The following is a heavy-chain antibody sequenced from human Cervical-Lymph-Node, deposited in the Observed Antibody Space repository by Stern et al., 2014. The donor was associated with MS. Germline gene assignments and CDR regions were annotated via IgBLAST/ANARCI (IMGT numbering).Heavy chain of an antibody. CDR3: ARDDGKGVYYFDY. CDR1: GFTFSSYG. D-gene: IGHD2-8*01. J-gene: IGHJ4*02. Sequence: QVQLVQSGGGVVQPGRSLRLSCAASGFTFSSYGMHWVRQAPGKGLEWVAVIWYDGSNKYYADSVKGRFTISRDNSKNTLYLQMNSLRAEDTAVYYCARDDGKGVYYFDYWGQGTLVTVSS. V-gene: IGHV3-33*01. CDR2: IWYDGSNK.